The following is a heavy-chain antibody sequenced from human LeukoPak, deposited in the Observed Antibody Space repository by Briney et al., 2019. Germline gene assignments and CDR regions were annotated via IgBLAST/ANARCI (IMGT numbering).Heavy chain of an antibody. D-gene: IGHD2-21*02. Sequence: ASVNVSCKASGYTFTNYGISWVRQAPGQGLEWMGWISSYNGNTNYAQKLQGRVTMTTDTSTSTAYMELRSLRSDDTAVYYCARLCGGCYWVDYWGQGTLVTVSS. J-gene: IGHJ4*02. CDR3: ARLCGGCYWVDY. CDR2: ISSYNGNT. V-gene: IGHV1-18*01. CDR1: GYTFTNYG.